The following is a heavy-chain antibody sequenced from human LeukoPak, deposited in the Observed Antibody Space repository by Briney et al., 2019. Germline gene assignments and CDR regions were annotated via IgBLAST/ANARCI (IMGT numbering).Heavy chain of an antibody. D-gene: IGHD1-26*01. CDR2: IYYSRST. CDR1: GGSISSGGYY. CDR3: ARARSKGSYSFDY. J-gene: IGHJ4*02. Sequence: PSQTLSLTCTVSGGSISSGGYYWSWIRQHPGKGLEWIGYIYYSRSTYYNPSLKSRVTISVDTSKNQFSLKLSSVTAADTAVYYCARARSKGSYSFDYWGQGTLVTVSS. V-gene: IGHV4-31*03.